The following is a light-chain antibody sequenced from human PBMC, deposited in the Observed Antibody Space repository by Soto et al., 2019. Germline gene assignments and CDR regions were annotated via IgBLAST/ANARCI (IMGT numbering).Light chain of an antibody. J-gene: IGLJ3*02. CDR3: QTWSTGIRV. V-gene: IGLV4-69*01. CDR2: LNSDGSH. CDR1: SGHSSYA. Sequence: QLVLTQSPSASASLGASVKLTCTLSSGHSSYAIAWHQQQPEKGPRYLMKLNSDGSHSKGDGIPDRFSGSSSGTERYLTISSLQSEDEADYHCQTWSTGIRVFGGGTKLTVL.